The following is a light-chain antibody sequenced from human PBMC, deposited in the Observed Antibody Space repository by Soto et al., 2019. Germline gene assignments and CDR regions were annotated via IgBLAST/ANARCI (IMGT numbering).Light chain of an antibody. CDR1: QSVSSY. Sequence: EIVLTQSPATLSLSPGEIATLSCRASQSVSSYLAWYQQKPGQAPRLLIYDASNRATGIPARFSGSESGTDFTLTISSLEPEDFAVYYCQQHSNWPMTFGQGTKVEIK. V-gene: IGKV3-11*01. CDR3: QQHSNWPMT. J-gene: IGKJ1*01. CDR2: DAS.